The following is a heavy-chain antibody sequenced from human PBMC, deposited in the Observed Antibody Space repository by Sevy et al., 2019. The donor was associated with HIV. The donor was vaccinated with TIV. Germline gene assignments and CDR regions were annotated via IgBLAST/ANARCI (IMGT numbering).Heavy chain of an antibody. Sequence: GGSLRLSCAASGLNFSKYSFNWVRQAPEKGLEWISHISRSGTTTYYAESVKGRFTVSRDNAKNQLYLQMSSLRDEDTAVYYCARDYDFWSGYTALSYYSLSYYYGMDVWGQGTTVTVSS. CDR2: ISRSGTTT. CDR1: GLNFSKYS. D-gene: IGHD3-3*01. CDR3: ARDYDFWSGYTALSYYSLSYYYGMDV. J-gene: IGHJ6*02. V-gene: IGHV3-48*02.